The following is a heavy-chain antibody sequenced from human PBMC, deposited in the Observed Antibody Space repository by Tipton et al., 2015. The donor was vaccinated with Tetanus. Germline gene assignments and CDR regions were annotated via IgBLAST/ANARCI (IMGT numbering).Heavy chain of an antibody. CDR1: GFTFSTYP. V-gene: IGHV3-23*01. CDR2: IGDSGVPT. CDR3: AKFNGESYYYYGMDV. J-gene: IGHJ6*02. Sequence: SLRLSCEASGFTFSTYPMQWVRQAPGKGLEWVSAIGDSGVPTYYADSLKGRFTISRDNSKNTLYLQMNSLRAEDTAVYYCAKFNGESYYYYGMDVWGQGTTVTVSS.